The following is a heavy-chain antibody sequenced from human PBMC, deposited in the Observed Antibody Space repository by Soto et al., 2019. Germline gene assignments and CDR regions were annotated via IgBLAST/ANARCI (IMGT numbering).Heavy chain of an antibody. CDR3: ARGAFGELLADY. CDR2: VRTNNGDT. V-gene: IGHV1-18*01. D-gene: IGHD3-10*01. J-gene: IGHJ4*02. Sequence: QVQLEQSGTEVKKPGASVKVSCKASGYTFTSYGLSWVRQAPGQGLEWMGWVRTNNGDTESAPKFQGRVTMTTDTSTSTAYMELRSLKSEDTAVYYCARGAFGELLADYWGQGTLVTVSS. CDR1: GYTFTSYG.